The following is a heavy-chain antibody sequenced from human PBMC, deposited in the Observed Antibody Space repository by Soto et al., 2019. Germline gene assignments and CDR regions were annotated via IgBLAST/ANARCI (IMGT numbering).Heavy chain of an antibody. CDR2: TRDKASSYTT. Sequence: GGSLRLSCAASGFSFSDYYINWVRQAPGKGLEWVGRTRDKASSYTTDYAAFVKGRFTISRDDSKNLIYLQMNSLKTEDTAVYYCAREGSSSGPDYEYWGQGT. D-gene: IGHD3-22*01. CDR1: GFSFSDYY. CDR3: AREGSSSGPDYEY. J-gene: IGHJ4*02. V-gene: IGHV3-72*01.